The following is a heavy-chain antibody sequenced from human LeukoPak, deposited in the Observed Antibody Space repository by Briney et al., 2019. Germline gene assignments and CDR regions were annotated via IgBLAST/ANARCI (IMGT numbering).Heavy chain of an antibody. CDR3: ARDWDYGGNCLDY. V-gene: IGHV6-1*01. CDR2: TYYRSKWYN. D-gene: IGHD4-23*01. Sequence: SQTLSLTCAISGDSVSSNSAAWNWIRQSPSRGLEWLGRTYYRSKWYNDYVVSVKSRITFNPDTSKNQFSLQLNSVTPEDTAVYYCARDWDYGGNCLDYWGQGTLVTVSS. CDR1: GDSVSSNSAA. J-gene: IGHJ4*02.